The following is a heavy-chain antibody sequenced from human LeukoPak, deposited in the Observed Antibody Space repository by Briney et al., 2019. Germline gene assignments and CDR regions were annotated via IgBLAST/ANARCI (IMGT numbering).Heavy chain of an antibody. J-gene: IGHJ4*02. Sequence: GASVKVSCKATGYTFTSYGISWVRQAPGQGLEWMGWISAYNGNTNYAQKFQGRVTMTEDTSTDTAYMELSSLRSEDTAVYYCATITWEPPGPIYWGQGTLVTVSS. D-gene: IGHD1-26*01. CDR3: ATITWEPPGPIY. CDR1: GYTFTSYG. CDR2: ISAYNGNT. V-gene: IGHV1-18*01.